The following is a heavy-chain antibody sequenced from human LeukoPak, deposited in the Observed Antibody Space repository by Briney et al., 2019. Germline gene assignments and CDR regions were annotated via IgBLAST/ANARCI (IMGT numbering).Heavy chain of an antibody. Sequence: SETLSLTCAVYGGSFSGYYWSWIRQPPGKGLEWIGEINHSGSTNYNPSLKSRVTISVDTSKNQFSLKLSSVTAPDTAVYYCAARLGYFDLWGRGTLVTVSS. CDR2: INHSGST. CDR1: GGSFSGYY. V-gene: IGHV4-34*01. CDR3: AARLGYFDL. J-gene: IGHJ2*01. D-gene: IGHD3-16*01.